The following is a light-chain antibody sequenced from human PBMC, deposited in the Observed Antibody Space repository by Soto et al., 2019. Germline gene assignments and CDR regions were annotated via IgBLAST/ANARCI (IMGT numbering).Light chain of an antibody. CDR1: QSVTNSF. CDR2: GAS. J-gene: IGKJ1*01. V-gene: IGKV3-20*01. Sequence: EIVLAQSPGTLSLSPGERATLSCRASQSVTNSFLAWYQQKPGQAPRLLIYGASRRATGIPAGFSGSGSGTEFTFTISSLQSEDFAVYYCQQYGSSPRTFGQGTKVDIK. CDR3: QQYGSSPRT.